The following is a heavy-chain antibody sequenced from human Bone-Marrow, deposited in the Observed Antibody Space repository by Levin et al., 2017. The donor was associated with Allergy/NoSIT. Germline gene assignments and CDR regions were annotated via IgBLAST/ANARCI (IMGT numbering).Heavy chain of an antibody. V-gene: IGHV3-74*01. CDR2: INSDGSST. J-gene: IGHJ6*02. CDR1: GFTFSSYW. Sequence: GGSLRLSCAASGFTFSSYWMHWVRQAPGKGLVWVSRINSDGSSTSYADSVKGRFTISRDNAKNTLYLQMNSLRAEDTAVYYCARERSSSYDYYGMDVWGQGTTVTVSS. D-gene: IGHD2-2*01. CDR3: ARERSSSYDYYGMDV.